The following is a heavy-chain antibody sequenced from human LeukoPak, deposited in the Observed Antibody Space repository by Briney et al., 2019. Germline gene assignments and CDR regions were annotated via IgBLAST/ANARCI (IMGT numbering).Heavy chain of an antibody. D-gene: IGHD3-16*01. J-gene: IGHJ4*02. V-gene: IGHV3-11*04. CDR1: GFTFSDYY. CDR2: ISSSGSTI. CDR3: ANTEYDYVWGSQTLDY. Sequence: GGSLRLSCAASGFTFSDYYMSWIRQAPGKGLEWVSYISSSGSTIYYADSVKGRFTISRDNAKNSLYLQMNSLRAEGTAVYYCANTEYDYVWGSQTLDYWGQGTLVTVSS.